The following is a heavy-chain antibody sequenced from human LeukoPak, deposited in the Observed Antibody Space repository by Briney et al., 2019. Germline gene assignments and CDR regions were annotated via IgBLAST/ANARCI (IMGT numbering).Heavy chain of an antibody. CDR2: IYPGDSDT. Sequence: GESLKISCKGSGYCFTSYWIGWVRQMPGKGLEWMGIIYPGDSDTSYSPSFQGQVTISADKSISTAYLQWISLKASNTAMYYCARWAYYDSSGSPEDFQYWGQGTLVTVSS. CDR3: ARWAYYDSSGSPEDFQY. V-gene: IGHV5-51*01. CDR1: GYCFTSYW. J-gene: IGHJ1*01. D-gene: IGHD3-22*01.